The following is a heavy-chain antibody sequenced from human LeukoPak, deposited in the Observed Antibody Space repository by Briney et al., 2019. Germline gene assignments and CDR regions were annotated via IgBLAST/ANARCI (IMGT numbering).Heavy chain of an antibody. V-gene: IGHV3-43*02. CDR2: ITGGADST. D-gene: IGHD3-10*01. J-gene: IGHJ6*03. Sequence: GGSLRLSCAASGFTFDDYAMHWARHAPGKGLEWVSLITGGADSTYYADSVKGRFTISRDNSKNSLYLQMNSLRTEDTALYYCAKAHGSGNYYFYYMDIWGKGTTVTVSS. CDR1: GFTFDDYA. CDR3: AKAHGSGNYYFYYMDI.